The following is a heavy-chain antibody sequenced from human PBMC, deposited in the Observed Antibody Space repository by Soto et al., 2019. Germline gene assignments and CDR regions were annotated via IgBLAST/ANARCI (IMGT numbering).Heavy chain of an antibody. CDR2: ISANNGNT. D-gene: IGHD1-1*01. V-gene: IGHV1-18*01. CDR3: ARGRYGDY. CDR1: GYAFTTYG. Sequence: QVHLVQSGAEVKKPGASVKVSCQGSGYAFTTYGITWVRQAPGQGLEWMGWISANNGNTNYAQKLQGRVTVTRDTSTSTAYMELRSLRYDDTAVYYCARGRYGDYWGQGARVTVSS. J-gene: IGHJ4*02.